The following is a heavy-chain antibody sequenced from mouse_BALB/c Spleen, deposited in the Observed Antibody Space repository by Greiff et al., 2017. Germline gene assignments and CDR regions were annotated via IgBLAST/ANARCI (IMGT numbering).Heavy chain of an antibody. CDR3: ARSTTVVRYFDV. Sequence: QVQLQQSGPELVRPGSSVKISCKASGYAFSSYWMNWVKQRPGQGLEWIGQIYPGDGDTNYNGKFKGKATLTADKSSSTAYMQLSSLTSEDSAVYFCARSTTVVRYFDVWGAGTTVTVSS. V-gene: IGHV1-80*01. J-gene: IGHJ1*01. CDR2: IYPGDGDT. D-gene: IGHD1-1*01. CDR1: GYAFSSYW.